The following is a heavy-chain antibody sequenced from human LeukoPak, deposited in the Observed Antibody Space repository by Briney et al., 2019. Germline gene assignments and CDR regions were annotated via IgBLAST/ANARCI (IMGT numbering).Heavy chain of an antibody. CDR2: IYYSGST. V-gene: IGHV4-39*01. CDR3: ARSGGWSFDAFDI. Sequence: SETLSLTCTVSGGSISSSSYYWGWIRQPPGKGLEWIGSIYYSGSTYYNPSLKSRVTISVDTSKNQFSLKLSSVTAADTAVYYCARSGGWSFDAFDIWGQGTMVTVSS. CDR1: GGSISSSSYY. D-gene: IGHD6-19*01. J-gene: IGHJ3*02.